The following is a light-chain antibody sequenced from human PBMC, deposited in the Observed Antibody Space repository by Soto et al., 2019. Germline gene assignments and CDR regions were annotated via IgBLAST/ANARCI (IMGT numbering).Light chain of an antibody. V-gene: IGKV3-20*01. Sequence: EIVLTQSPGTLSLSPGESATLSCRASQSVYSKYLAWYQQTPGQAPRLIIYGASSRASGIPDRFSGSGSGTDFTLTISRLEPEDFAVYYCQHHGGSPITFGQGTRLEIK. CDR3: QHHGGSPIT. J-gene: IGKJ5*01. CDR2: GAS. CDR1: QSVYSKY.